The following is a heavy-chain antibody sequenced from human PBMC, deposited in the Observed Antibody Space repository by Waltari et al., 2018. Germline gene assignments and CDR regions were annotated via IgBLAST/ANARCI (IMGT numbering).Heavy chain of an antibody. J-gene: IGHJ3*02. Sequence: EVQLLESGGGVVQPGGSLRLSCAASGFTFSNYAIHWVRQAPGKGLEWVSAISGLGTATYYADSVRGRFTISRDNSKNTLFLQMNSLRADDTAIYYCAKVRTRSYPEYDALDIWGQGTVVTVSS. CDR1: GFTFSNYA. V-gene: IGHV3-23*01. CDR2: ISGLGTAT. CDR3: AKVRTRSYPEYDALDI. D-gene: IGHD1-26*01.